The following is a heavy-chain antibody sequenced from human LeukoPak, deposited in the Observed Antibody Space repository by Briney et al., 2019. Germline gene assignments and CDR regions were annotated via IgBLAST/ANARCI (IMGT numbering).Heavy chain of an antibody. CDR3: AKDVGKWESLHFFDY. CDR2: ISGSGAST. Sequence: GGSLRLSCLTSGFTLSTNAMSWVRQAPGKGLEWISGISGSGASTYYADSVKGRFTISRDDPRNTLYLQMNSLRGDDTAVYYCAKDVGKWESLHFFDYWGQGTLVTVSS. V-gene: IGHV3-23*01. J-gene: IGHJ4*02. CDR1: GFTLSTNA. D-gene: IGHD1-26*01.